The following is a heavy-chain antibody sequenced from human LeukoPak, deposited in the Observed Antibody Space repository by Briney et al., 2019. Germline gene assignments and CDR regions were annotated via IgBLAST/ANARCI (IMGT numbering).Heavy chain of an antibody. Sequence: QPGRSLRLSCAASGFTFSSYAMHWVRQAPGKGLEWVAVIWYDGSNKYYADSVKGRFTISRDNSKNTLYLQMNSLRAEDTAVYYCARGYSYGSYYFDYWGQGTLVTVSS. J-gene: IGHJ4*02. D-gene: IGHD5-18*01. CDR3: ARGYSYGSYYFDY. V-gene: IGHV3-33*08. CDR1: GFTFSSYA. CDR2: IWYDGSNK.